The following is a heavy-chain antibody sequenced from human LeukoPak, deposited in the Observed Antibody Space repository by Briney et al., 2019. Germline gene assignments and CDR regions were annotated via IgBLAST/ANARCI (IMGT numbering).Heavy chain of an antibody. CDR1: GYTFSAFY. Sequence: ASVKVSCKTSGYTFSAFYMHWVRQAPGQGPEWMGWINPDSGGSEYGQKFQGRVTFTSDTSSTTIYMEVRRLKSADTAVYYCARDMTGGIWARATSFDHWGQGTLVTVSS. CDR2: INPDSGGS. J-gene: IGHJ4*02. V-gene: IGHV1-2*02. CDR3: ARDMTGGIWARATSFDH. D-gene: IGHD1-14*01.